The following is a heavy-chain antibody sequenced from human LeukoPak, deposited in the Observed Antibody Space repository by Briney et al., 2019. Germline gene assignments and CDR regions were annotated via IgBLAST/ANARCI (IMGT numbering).Heavy chain of an antibody. J-gene: IGHJ4*02. CDR2: ISYDGRDK. CDR3: ARDKDLYANYYFDY. D-gene: IGHD5/OR15-5a*01. Sequence: PGGSLRLSCAASGFTFSGYALHWVRQAPGKGLEWVAVISYDGRDKHFADSVKGRFTISRDNSKNTLFLQMNSLRAEDTAVYYCARDKDLYANYYFDYWGQGTPVTVSS. V-gene: IGHV3-30*04. CDR1: GFTFSGYA.